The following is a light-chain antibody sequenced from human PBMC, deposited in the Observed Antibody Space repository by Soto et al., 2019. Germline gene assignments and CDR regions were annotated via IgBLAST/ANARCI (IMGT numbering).Light chain of an antibody. CDR1: QXIXXX. CDR3: QQSYSTPWT. CDR2: AAS. Sequence: DLQMTQSPSSLSASVGDRVTITCRASQXIXXXLNWYQQKTGKAPKLLIYAASSLQSGVPSRFSGSGSGTDFTLTISSLQPEDFATYYCQQSYSTPWTFGQGTKVEIK. J-gene: IGKJ1*01. V-gene: IGKV1-39*01.